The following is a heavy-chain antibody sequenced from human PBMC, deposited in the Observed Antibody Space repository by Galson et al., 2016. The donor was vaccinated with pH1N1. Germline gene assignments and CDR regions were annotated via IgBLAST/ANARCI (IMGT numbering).Heavy chain of an antibody. CDR1: GFTFSSFG. CDR2: ISYDGSDQ. J-gene: IGHJ5*02. D-gene: IGHD2-15*01. CDR3: AKASQYCRGGSCYANWLDP. V-gene: IGHV3-30*18. Sequence: SLRLSCAASGFTFSSFGIHWVRQAPGKGLEWVAVISYDGSDQYYADSVKGRVTISRDNSKNTVYLLLNSVKTEDTAVYFCAKASQYCRGGSCYANWLDPWGQGTLVTVSS.